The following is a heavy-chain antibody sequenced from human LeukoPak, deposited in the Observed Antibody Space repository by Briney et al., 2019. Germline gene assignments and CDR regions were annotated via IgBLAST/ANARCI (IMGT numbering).Heavy chain of an antibody. CDR1: GGSISSYY. D-gene: IGHD6-6*01. CDR2: IYYSGST. Sequence: SETLSLTCTVSGGSISSYYWSWIRQPPGKGLEWIGYIYYSGSTNYNPSLKSRVTISVDTSKNQFSLKLSSATAADTAVYYCARVGSSSFYYYYYMDVWGKGTTVTVSS. V-gene: IGHV4-59*01. CDR3: ARVGSSSFYYYYYMDV. J-gene: IGHJ6*03.